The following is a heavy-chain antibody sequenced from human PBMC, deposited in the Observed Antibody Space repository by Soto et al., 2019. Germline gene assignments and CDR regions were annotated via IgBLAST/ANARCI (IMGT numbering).Heavy chain of an antibody. V-gene: IGHV4-31*03. CDR1: GGSISSGGYY. J-gene: IGHJ5*02. CDR3: ARGSSRGWYSRHWFDP. CDR2: IYYSGST. D-gene: IGHD6-19*01. Sequence: QVQLQESGPGLVKPSQTLSLTCTVSGGSISSGGYYWSWIRPPPGKGLGGIGYIYYSGSTYYHPSRKSRVTISVDTAKNQFSPKLSSVTAAGTAVYYCARGSSRGWYSRHWFDPWGQGNLVTVSS.